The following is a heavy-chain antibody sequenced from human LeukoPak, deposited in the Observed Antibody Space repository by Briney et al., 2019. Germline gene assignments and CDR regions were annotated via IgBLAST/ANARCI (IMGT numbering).Heavy chain of an antibody. CDR1: GYTFTSYA. CDR3: ARDHCSSTSCYSNFDY. V-gene: IGHV1-3*01. D-gene: IGHD2-2*01. Sequence: GASVKVSCKASGYTFTSYAMHWVRQAPGQRLEWMGWINAGNGNTKYSQKFQGRVTIARDTSASTAYMELSSLRSEDTAVYCCARDHCSSTSCYSNFDYWGQGTLVTVS. J-gene: IGHJ4*02. CDR2: INAGNGNT.